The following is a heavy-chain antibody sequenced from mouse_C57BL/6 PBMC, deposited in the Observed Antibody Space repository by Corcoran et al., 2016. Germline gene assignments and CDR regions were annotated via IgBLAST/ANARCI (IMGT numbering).Heavy chain of an antibody. J-gene: IGHJ4*01. CDR3: ARSRGYGSSEAMDY. CDR2: IYPRSGNT. CDR1: GYTFTSYG. V-gene: IGHV1-81*01. D-gene: IGHD1-1*01. Sequence: QVQLQQSGAELARPGASVKLSCKASGYTFTSYGISWVKQRTGQGLEWIGEIYPRSGNTYYNEKFKGKATLTADKSSSTAYMELRSLTSEDSAVYFCARSRGYGSSEAMDYWGQGTSVTVSS.